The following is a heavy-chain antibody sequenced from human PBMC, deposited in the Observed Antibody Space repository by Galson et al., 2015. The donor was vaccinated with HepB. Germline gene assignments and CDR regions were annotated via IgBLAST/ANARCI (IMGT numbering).Heavy chain of an antibody. CDR2: IVVGGGNT. V-gene: IGHV1-58*01. J-gene: IGHJ4*02. CDR1: GFTFTTSA. Sequence: SVKVSCKASGFTFTTSAVQWLRQARGQRLESIGWIVVGGGNTNYAQKFPERVTITRDMSTNTAYMELSSLISEDTAVYYCAADGSSTYLDYWGQGTLVTVSS. CDR3: AADGSSTYLDY. D-gene: IGHD6-13*01.